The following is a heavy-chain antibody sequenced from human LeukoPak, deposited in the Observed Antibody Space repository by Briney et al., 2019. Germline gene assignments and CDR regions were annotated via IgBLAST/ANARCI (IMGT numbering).Heavy chain of an antibody. CDR1: GYIFTTCV. Sequence: GASVKVSCKSSGYIFTTCVMNWVRPAPGQGLEWMGWVNTNTGNPTYAQAFTGRFVFSLDTSVSTAYLQISSLKAEDTAVYYCATHGGPGDHNHFDYWGQGTLVTVSS. V-gene: IGHV7-4-1*02. CDR3: ATHGGPGDHNHFDY. D-gene: IGHD3-16*01. J-gene: IGHJ4*02. CDR2: VNTNTGNP.